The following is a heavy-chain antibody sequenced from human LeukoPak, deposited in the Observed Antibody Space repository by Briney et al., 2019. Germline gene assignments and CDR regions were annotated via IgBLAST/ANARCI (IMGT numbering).Heavy chain of an antibody. CDR2: VSKSGNSI. J-gene: IGHJ3*02. Sequence: SGGSLRLSCAASGFTFSDYSMNWVRQAPGKGLEWVSSVSKSGNSIYYADSVRGRFTISRDNAKKSLCLQMSSLRAEDTAVYYCARSLLVRRANDVFEIWGQGTMVTVSP. V-gene: IGHV3-21*01. CDR1: GFTFSDYS. D-gene: IGHD1-1*01. CDR3: ARSLLVRRANDVFEI.